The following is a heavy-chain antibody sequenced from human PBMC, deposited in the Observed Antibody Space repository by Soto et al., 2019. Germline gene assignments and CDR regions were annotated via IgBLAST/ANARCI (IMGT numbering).Heavy chain of an antibody. D-gene: IGHD6-19*01. J-gene: IGHJ6*02. Sequence: ASVKVSCKASGYTFTSYGISWVRQAPGQGLEWMGWISAYNGNTNYAQKLQGRVTMTTDTSTSTAYMELRSLRSDDTAVYYCARDRSMVAGDFHYYYGMDVWGQGTTVTVSS. CDR3: ARDRSMVAGDFHYYYGMDV. CDR1: GYTFTSYG. V-gene: IGHV1-18*01. CDR2: ISAYNGNT.